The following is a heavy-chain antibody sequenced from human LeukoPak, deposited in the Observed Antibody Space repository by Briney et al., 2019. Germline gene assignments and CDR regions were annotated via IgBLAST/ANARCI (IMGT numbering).Heavy chain of an antibody. D-gene: IGHD3-22*01. J-gene: IGHJ4*02. CDR1: GFTFSSYA. Sequence: PGGSLRLSCAASGFTFSSYAMHWVRQAPGKGLEWVAVISYDGSNKYYADSVKGRFTISRDNSKNTLYLQMNSLRAEDTAVYYCAKDLPSRWLPDYWGQGTLVTVSS. CDR3: AKDLPSRWLPDY. V-gene: IGHV3-30-3*01. CDR2: ISYDGSNK.